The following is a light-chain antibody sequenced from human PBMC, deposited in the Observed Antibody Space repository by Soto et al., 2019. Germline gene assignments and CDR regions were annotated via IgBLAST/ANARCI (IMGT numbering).Light chain of an antibody. Sequence: QSVLTQPPSVSAAPGQRVTLSCSGSSSNIENNYVSWYRQLPGTAPNLLIYEDNKRPSGIPDRFSGSKSGTSATLGITGLETGDEADYYCATWDSSLSGGVFGTGTKVTVL. CDR2: EDN. V-gene: IGLV1-51*02. CDR1: SSNIENNY. J-gene: IGLJ1*01. CDR3: ATWDSSLSGGV.